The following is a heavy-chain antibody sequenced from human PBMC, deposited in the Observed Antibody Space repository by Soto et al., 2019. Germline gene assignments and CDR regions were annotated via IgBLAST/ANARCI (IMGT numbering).Heavy chain of an antibody. CDR2: IRSKAYGGTT. CDR3: TRSWEGYDFWSGYYRTDYYYGMDV. V-gene: IGHV3-49*03. Sequence: GGSLRLSCTASGFTFGGYAMSWFRQAPGKGLEWVGFIRSKAYGGTTEYAASVKGRFTISRDDSKSIAYLQMNSLKTEDTAVYYCTRSWEGYDFWSGYYRTDYYYGMDVWGQGTTVTVSS. D-gene: IGHD3-3*01. J-gene: IGHJ6*02. CDR1: GFTFGGYA.